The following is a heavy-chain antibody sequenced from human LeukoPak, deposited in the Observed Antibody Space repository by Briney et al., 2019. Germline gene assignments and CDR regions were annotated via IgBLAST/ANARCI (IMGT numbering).Heavy chain of an antibody. Sequence: SETLSLTCTVSGGSISSYYWSWIRQPPGKGLEWLAYVDYSGSTAYNPSLNGRVAISPDTSKNQFFLKLRSVTAADTAVYYCARLNGGNWGPGILVTVSS. J-gene: IGHJ4*02. CDR2: VDYSGST. CDR1: GGSISSYY. D-gene: IGHD4-23*01. CDR3: ARLNGGN. V-gene: IGHV4-59*08.